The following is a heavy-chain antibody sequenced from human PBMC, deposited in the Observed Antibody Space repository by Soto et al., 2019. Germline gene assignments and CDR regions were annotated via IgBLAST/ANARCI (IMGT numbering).Heavy chain of an antibody. CDR3: AKLVRDDVRRSDLDH. J-gene: IGHJ4*02. D-gene: IGHD3-10*02. V-gene: IGHV4-39*01. CDR2: FYYSGTT. Sequence: KTSETLSLTCAVYGDSITASYSNWAWIRQPPGKGLEWIGTFYYSGTTSQNPPLRSRITISGDTSRNQFSLNLRSVTAADSGVYYCAKLVRDDVRRSDLDHWGQGTLVTVSS. CDR1: GDSITASYSN.